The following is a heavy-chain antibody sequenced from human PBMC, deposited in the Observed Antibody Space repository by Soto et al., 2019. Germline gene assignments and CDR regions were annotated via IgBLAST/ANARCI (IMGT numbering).Heavy chain of an antibody. J-gene: IGHJ5*02. Sequence: NPSETLSLTCTVSGGSISSNSYYWGWIRQPPGKGLEWIGSVHYSGSTYYNPSLKSRVSISVDTSKNQFSLKLSSVTAADAAVYYCARHAYSSGWYGNWFDPWGQVTLVTVSS. CDR3: ARHAYSSGWYGNWFDP. CDR2: VHYSGST. D-gene: IGHD6-19*01. CDR1: GGSISSNSYY. V-gene: IGHV4-39*01.